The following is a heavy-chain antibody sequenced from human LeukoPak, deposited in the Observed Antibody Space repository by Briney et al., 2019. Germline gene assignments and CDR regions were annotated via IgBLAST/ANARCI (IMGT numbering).Heavy chain of an antibody. CDR1: GESFSGYY. D-gene: IGHD3-9*01. J-gene: IGHJ4*02. Sequence: SETLSLTCAVYGESFSGYYWSWIRQPPGKGLKWIGEINHSGSTNYNPSLKSRVTISVDTSKNQFSLKLSSVTAADTAVYYCARGTTSRYFDWLPPDYWGQGTLVTVSS. V-gene: IGHV4-34*01. CDR2: INHSGST. CDR3: ARGTTSRYFDWLPPDY.